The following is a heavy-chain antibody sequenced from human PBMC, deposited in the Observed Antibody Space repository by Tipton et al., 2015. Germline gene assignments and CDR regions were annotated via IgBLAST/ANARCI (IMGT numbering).Heavy chain of an antibody. CDR2: IYYSGST. V-gene: IGHV4-59*08. J-gene: IGHJ4*02. CDR3: ARHGEKYCSGGDCYPRSPDY. CDR1: SDSISSYY. Sequence: TLSLTCSVSSDSISSYYWSWIRQPPGKGLEWIGYIYYSGSTNYNPSLKSRVTVLLDTSKTLFSLKLSSVTAADTAVYYCARHGEKYCSGGDCYPRSPDYWGQGTLVAVSS. D-gene: IGHD2-15*01.